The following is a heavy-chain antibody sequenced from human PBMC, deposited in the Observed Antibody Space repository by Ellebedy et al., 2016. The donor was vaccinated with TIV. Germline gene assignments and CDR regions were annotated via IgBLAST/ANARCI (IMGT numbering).Heavy chain of an antibody. D-gene: IGHD3-22*01. CDR2: INPNIGDT. Sequence: ASVKVSCKASGYTFTDYYIHWVRQAPGQGLEWMGLINPNIGDTHYAQKFPGWVTMTWDTSISTAYMALSRLRSNDTAVYYCARGMGITTVYYYFATDVWGHGTTVTVSS. J-gene: IGHJ6*02. V-gene: IGHV1-2*04. CDR1: GYTFTDYY. CDR3: ARGMGITTVYYYFATDV.